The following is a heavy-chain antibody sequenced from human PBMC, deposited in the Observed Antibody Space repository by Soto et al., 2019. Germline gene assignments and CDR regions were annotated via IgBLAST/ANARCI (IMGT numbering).Heavy chain of an antibody. J-gene: IGHJ5*02. Sequence: ASVKVSCKASGYTFTSYGISWVRQAPGQGLEWMGWISAYNGNTNYAQKLQGRVTMTTDTSTSTAYMELRSLRSDDTAVYYCAIFMVRRRPSCYALHPWGQGTLVTVSS. CDR2: ISAYNGNT. D-gene: IGHD2-2*01. V-gene: IGHV1-18*01. CDR3: AIFMVRRRPSCYALHP. CDR1: GYTFTSYG.